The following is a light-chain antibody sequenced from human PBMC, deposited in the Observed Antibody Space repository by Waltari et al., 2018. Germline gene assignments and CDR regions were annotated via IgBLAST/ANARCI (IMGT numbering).Light chain of an antibody. CDR1: QAPSSY. CDR2: AAS. J-gene: IGKJ4*01. CDR3: QHLDSYPT. Sequence: IQLTQSPSSLSASVGDRVTITCRASQAPSSYLAWYQQNPGKAPRLLIYAASTLQSGVPSRFSGSDSGTAFTLTISGLQPEDFATYYCQHLDSYPTFGGGTKVEIK. V-gene: IGKV1-9*01.